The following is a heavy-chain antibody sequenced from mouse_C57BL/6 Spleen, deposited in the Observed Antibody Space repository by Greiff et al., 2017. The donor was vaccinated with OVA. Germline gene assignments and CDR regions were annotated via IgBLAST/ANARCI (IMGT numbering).Heavy chain of an antibody. Sequence: EVHLVESGEGLVKPGGSLKLSCAASGFTFSSYAMSWVRQTPEKRLEWVAYISSGGDYIYYADTVKGRFTISRDNARNTLYLQMSSLKSEDTAMYYCTREGDPSSTTVVATGYFDVWGTGTTVTVSS. J-gene: IGHJ1*03. CDR3: TREGDPSSTTVVATGYFDV. D-gene: IGHD1-1*01. CDR2: ISSGGDYI. CDR1: GFTFSSYA. V-gene: IGHV5-9-1*02.